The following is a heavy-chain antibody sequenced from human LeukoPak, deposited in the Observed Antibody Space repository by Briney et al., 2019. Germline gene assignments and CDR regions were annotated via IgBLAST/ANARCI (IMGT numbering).Heavy chain of an antibody. D-gene: IGHD6-13*01. CDR3: ARRPGSTALDY. J-gene: IGHJ4*02. V-gene: IGHV4-34*01. CDR2: INHSGST. Sequence: SETLSLTCTVSGGSLSGYYWSWIRQPPGKGLEWIGEINHSGSTNYKPYLGSRVTISVDTSKNQFFLKLSSVTAADTAVYYCARRPGSTALDYWGQGTLVTVSS. CDR1: GGSLSGYY.